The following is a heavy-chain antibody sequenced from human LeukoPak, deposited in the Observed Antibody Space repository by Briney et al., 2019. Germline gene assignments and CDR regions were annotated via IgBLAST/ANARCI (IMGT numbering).Heavy chain of an antibody. J-gene: IGHJ5*02. CDR3: AKDRTAYDSSGYYDP. CDR2: ISWNSGSI. CDR1: GFTFDDYA. Sequence: PGGSLRLSCAASGFTFDDYAMHWVRQAPGKGLEWVSGISWNSGSIGYADSVKGRFTISRDNAKNSLYLQMNSLRAEDTASYYCAKDRTAYDSSGYYDPWGQGTLVTVSS. V-gene: IGHV3-9*01. D-gene: IGHD3-22*01.